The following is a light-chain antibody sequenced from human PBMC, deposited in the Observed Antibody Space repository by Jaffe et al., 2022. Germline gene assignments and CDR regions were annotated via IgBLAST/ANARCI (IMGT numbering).Light chain of an antibody. J-gene: IGKJ1*01. CDR3: QQYGTSPLT. V-gene: IGKV3-20*01. CDR2: GAS. CDR1: QSVTDNY. Sequence: EILLTQSPGTLSLSPGEGGTLSCRASQSVTDNYLAWYQQKPGQAPRLLIYGASSRATDIPDRFSGSGSGTDFTLTINRLEPEDIAVYYCQQYGTSPLTFGLGTKVEIK.